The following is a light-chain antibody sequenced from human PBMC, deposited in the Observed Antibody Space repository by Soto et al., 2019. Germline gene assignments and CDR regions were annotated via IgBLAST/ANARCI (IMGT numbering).Light chain of an antibody. CDR3: QQFGVSPWT. V-gene: IGKV3-20*01. Sequence: EIVLTQSPGTLSLSPGERATLSCRASQSVSSSYLAWYQQKPGQAPRLLIYGASTRATGIPDRFSGSGSGTDFTLTISRLEPEDFAVYYCQQFGVSPWTFGQGTKMEIK. CDR2: GAS. J-gene: IGKJ1*01. CDR1: QSVSSSY.